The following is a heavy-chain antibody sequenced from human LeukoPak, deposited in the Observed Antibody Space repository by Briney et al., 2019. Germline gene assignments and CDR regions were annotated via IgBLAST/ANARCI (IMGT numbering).Heavy chain of an antibody. CDR2: IYSGGST. V-gene: IGHV3-66*01. D-gene: IGHD6-13*01. CDR1: EFSVGSNY. Sequence: GGSLRLSCAASEFSVGSNYMTWVRQAPGKGLEWVSLIYSGGSTYYADSVKGRFTISRDNSKNTLYLQMNSLRAEDTAVYYCARDYSSSWYKGWFDPWGQGTLVTVSS. J-gene: IGHJ5*02. CDR3: ARDYSSSWYKGWFDP.